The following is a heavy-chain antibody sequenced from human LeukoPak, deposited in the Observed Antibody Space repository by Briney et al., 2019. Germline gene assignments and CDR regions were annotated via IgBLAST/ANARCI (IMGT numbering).Heavy chain of an antibody. CDR1: GGSISSYY. CDR3: ARSLFLVDWFDP. V-gene: IGHV4-34*01. Sequence: SETLSLTCTVSGGSISSYYWSWIRQPPGKGLEWIGEINHSGSTNYNPSLKSRVTISVDTSKNQFSLKLSSVTAADTAVYYCARSLFLVDWFDPWGQGTLVTVSS. J-gene: IGHJ5*02. D-gene: IGHD3-3*01. CDR2: INHSGST.